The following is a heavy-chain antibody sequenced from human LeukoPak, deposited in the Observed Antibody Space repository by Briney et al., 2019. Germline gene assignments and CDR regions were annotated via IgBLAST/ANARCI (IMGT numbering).Heavy chain of an antibody. D-gene: IGHD1-26*01. J-gene: IGHJ4*02. V-gene: IGHV1-2*02. CDR1: GYTFTGYY. CDR2: INPNSGGT. Sequence: ASVKVSCKASGYTFTGYYMHWVRQAPGQGLEWMGWINPNSGGTNYAQKFQGRVTMTRDTSISTAYMELSRLRSDDTAVYYCAXHSGSYRLFDYWGQGTLVTVSS. CDR3: AXHSGSYRLFDY.